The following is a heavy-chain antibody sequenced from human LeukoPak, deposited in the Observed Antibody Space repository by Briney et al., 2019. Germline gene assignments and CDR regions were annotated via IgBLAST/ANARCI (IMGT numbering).Heavy chain of an antibody. CDR1: GFTFRNYG. V-gene: IGHV3-30*18. J-gene: IGHJ4*02. Sequence: GRSLRLSCAASGFTFRNYGMHWVRQAPCKGLEWVAGISYDGTDKNYANSVKGRFTVSRDNSKNTLYLQMNSLRAEDTAVYYCAKDPDPGIAAAGTDDYWGQGTLVTVSS. CDR2: ISYDGTDK. D-gene: IGHD6-13*01. CDR3: AKDPDPGIAAAGTDDY.